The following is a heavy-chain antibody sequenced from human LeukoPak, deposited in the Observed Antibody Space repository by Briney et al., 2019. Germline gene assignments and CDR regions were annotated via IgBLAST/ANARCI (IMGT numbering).Heavy chain of an antibody. CDR3: AKDITFFGVQLGDC. CDR1: GFTFSIYA. D-gene: IGHD3-3*01. CDR2: ISGSGGST. V-gene: IGHV3-23*01. Sequence: GGSLRLSCAASGFTFSIYAMSWVRQAPGKGLEWVSAISGSGGSTYYADSVKGRFTISRDNSKNTLYLQMNSLRAEDTAVYYCAKDITFFGVQLGDCWGQGTLVSVSS. J-gene: IGHJ4*02.